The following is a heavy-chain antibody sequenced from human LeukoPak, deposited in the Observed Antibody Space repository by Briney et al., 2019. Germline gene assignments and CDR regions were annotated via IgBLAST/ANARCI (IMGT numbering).Heavy chain of an antibody. CDR3: ARGDHIVVVTATPYYYYYMDV. V-gene: IGHV1-46*01. CDR1: GYTFTSYY. CDR2: IIPSGGST. J-gene: IGHJ6*03. D-gene: IGHD2-21*02. Sequence: ASVKVSCKASGYTFTSYYMHWVRQAPGQGLEWMGIIIPSGGSTSYAQKFQGRVTMTRDTSTSTVYMELSSLRSEDTAVYYCARGDHIVVVTATPYYYYYMDVWGKGTTVTISS.